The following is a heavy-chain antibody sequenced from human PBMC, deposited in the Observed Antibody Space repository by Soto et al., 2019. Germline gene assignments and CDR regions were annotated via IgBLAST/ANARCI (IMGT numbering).Heavy chain of an antibody. CDR1: GFTFSNYA. CDR3: VKDRWVDY. CDR2: ISSNGVST. Sequence: VGSLRLSGSVFGFTFSNYAMHWVRQAPEKGLEYVSSISSNGVSTYYADSVKGRFTISRDNSKSTLYLQMSSLRPEDTAVYYCVKDRWVDYWGQGALVTVSS. V-gene: IGHV3-64D*06. J-gene: IGHJ4*02. D-gene: IGHD1-26*01.